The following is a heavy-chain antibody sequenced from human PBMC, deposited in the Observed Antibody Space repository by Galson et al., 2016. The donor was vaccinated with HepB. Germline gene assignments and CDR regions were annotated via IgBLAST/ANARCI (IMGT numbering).Heavy chain of an antibody. V-gene: IGHV3-30*18. CDR1: GFTFSGYG. CDR3: AKAWYSSSWARFFDL. J-gene: IGHJ4*02. D-gene: IGHD6-13*01. Sequence: SLRLSCAASGFTFSGYGMNWVRQAPGKGLGWLTFVSNDGSQKEYADSVKGRFTISRDNSKNTLYLQLSSLRPEDTAMYFCAKAWYSSSWARFFDLWGRGTLVTVS. CDR2: VSNDGSQK.